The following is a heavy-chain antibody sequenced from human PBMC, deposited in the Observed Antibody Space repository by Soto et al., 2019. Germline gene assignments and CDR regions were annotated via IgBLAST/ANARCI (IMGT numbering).Heavy chain of an antibody. D-gene: IGHD3-16*02. CDR3: AREVWGSYREPRGWY. Sequence: EVQLVESGGGLVQPGGSLRLSCVASGFTFSGYWMSWVRQAPGKGLEWVASIKQDGSEKYYVDSVKGRFTISRDNAKNSLYLQMNSLRVEDTAVYFCAREVWGSYREPRGWYWGQGTLVTVSS. CDR2: IKQDGSEK. CDR1: GFTFSGYW. J-gene: IGHJ4*02. V-gene: IGHV3-7*01.